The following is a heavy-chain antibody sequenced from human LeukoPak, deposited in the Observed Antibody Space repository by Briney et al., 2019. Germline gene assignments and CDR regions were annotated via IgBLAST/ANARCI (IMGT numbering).Heavy chain of an antibody. CDR1: GFTFKNYA. CDR3: GRDWKLDY. J-gene: IGHJ4*02. CDR2: IGDTNGDT. D-gene: IGHD1-1*01. V-gene: IGHV3-23*01. Sequence: GGSLRLACAASGFTFKNYAMSWVRQAPGKGLEWVSAIGDTNGDTKYADSVKGRFTISRDNSRNTLYLHLNSLRVEDTAIYYCGRDWKLDYWGQGTLVTVSS.